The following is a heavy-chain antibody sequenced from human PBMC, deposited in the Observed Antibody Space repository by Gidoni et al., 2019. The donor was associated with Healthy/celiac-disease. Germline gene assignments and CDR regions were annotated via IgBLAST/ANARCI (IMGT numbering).Heavy chain of an antibody. J-gene: IGHJ6*02. V-gene: IGHV6-1*01. Sequence: QVQLQQSGPGLVKPSQTLSLTCAIPGDSVSSNSAAWNWIRQSPSRGLEWLGRTYYRSKWYNDYAVSVKSRITINPDTSKNQFSLQLNSVTPEDTAVYYCAREGYSSSWYYYYYGMDVWGQGTTVTVSS. CDR3: AREGYSSSWYYYYYGMDV. CDR2: TYYRSKWYN. CDR1: GDSVSSNSAA. D-gene: IGHD6-13*01.